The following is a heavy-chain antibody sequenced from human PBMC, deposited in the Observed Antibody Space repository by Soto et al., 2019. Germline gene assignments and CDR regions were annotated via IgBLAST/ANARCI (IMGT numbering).Heavy chain of an antibody. CDR2: ISGSGGST. Sequence: EVQLLESGGGLVQPGGSLRLSCAASGFTFSSYAMSWVRQAPGKGLEWVSAISGSGGSTYYADSVKGRFTITRDNSKNTLYLQMNSLRGEDTPVYYCSKDQLHDFWSGYLFAPWGQGTLVTVSS. CDR3: SKDQLHDFWSGYLFAP. J-gene: IGHJ5*02. D-gene: IGHD3-3*01. V-gene: IGHV3-23*01. CDR1: GFTFSSYA.